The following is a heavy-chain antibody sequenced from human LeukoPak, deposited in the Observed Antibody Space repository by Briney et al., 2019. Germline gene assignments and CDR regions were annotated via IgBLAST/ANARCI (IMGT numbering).Heavy chain of an antibody. CDR1: GFTFSSYS. D-gene: IGHD3-3*01. CDR3: ARDRGFLFDY. Sequence: GGSLRLSCAASGFTFSSYSMNWVRQAPGKGLEWVSYISSSSSTIYYADSVKGRFTISRDNAKNSLYLQMNSLRAEDTAVYYCARDRGFLFDYWGQGTLVTVSS. CDR2: ISSSSSTI. J-gene: IGHJ4*02. V-gene: IGHV3-48*01.